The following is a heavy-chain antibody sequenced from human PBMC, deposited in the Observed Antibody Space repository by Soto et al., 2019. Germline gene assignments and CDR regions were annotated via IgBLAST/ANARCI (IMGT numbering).Heavy chain of an antibody. CDR3: ARVPSSWGWFDP. J-gene: IGHJ5*02. V-gene: IGHV4-4*02. CDR2: IFHSGST. Sequence: ETLSLTCAVSGGSISSSDWWSWVRQPPGKGLEWIGEIFHSGSTNYNPSLKSRVTISVDKSKNQFSLKLSSVTAADTAMYYCARVPSSWGWFDPWGQGTLVTVSS. CDR1: GGSISSSDW. D-gene: IGHD3-16*01.